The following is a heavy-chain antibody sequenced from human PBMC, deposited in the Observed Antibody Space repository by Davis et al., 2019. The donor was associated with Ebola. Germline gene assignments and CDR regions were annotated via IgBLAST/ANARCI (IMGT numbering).Heavy chain of an antibody. D-gene: IGHD2-2*01. CDR3: ARQHCISTSCPGGFGWFDP. CDR2: IYYRGST. V-gene: IGHV4-39*01. J-gene: IGHJ5*02. CDR1: GGSISSRSYF. Sequence: MPSETLSLTCTVSGGSISSRSYFWGWIRQPPGKGLEWIGSIYYRGSTYYNPSLKSRVTISVDTSKNQFFLKLNSVTAADTAVYYCARQHCISTSCPGGFGWFDPWGQGTLVTVSS.